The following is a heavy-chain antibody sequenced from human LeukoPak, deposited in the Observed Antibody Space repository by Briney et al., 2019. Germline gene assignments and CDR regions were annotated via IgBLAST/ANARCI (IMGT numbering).Heavy chain of an antibody. CDR1: GFTFSDYY. J-gene: IGHJ4*02. V-gene: IGHV3-11*01. CDR3: ARQRFGQYFDY. D-gene: IGHD3-10*01. CDR2: ISGDSDII. Sequence: GGSLRLSCAASGFTFSDYYMSWIRQAPGKGLVWFSYISGDSDIIYYADSVKGRFTISRDNAKKSLYLQMNSLRAEDTAVYYCARQRFGQYFDYWGQGTLVTVSS.